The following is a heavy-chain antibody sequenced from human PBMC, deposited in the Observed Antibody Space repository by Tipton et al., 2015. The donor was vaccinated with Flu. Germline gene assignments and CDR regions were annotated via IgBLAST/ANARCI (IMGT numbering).Heavy chain of an antibody. D-gene: IGHD2-21*02. Sequence: QLVQSGGEVKKPGASVKVSCKASGYTFIYYGFNWVRQVPGQGLEWMGWIIADTGKTHYAQKFQGRVTMTTDTSTSTAYMELRNLRSDDSAVYYCARADCGGDCYSSDFWGQGTLVTVSS. CDR3: ARADCGGDCYSSDF. V-gene: IGHV1-18*01. CDR2: IIADTGKT. J-gene: IGHJ4*02. CDR1: GYTFIYYG.